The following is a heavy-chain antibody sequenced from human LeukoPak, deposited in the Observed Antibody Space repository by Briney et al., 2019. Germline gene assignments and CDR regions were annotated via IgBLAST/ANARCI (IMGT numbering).Heavy chain of an antibody. J-gene: IGHJ6*02. V-gene: IGHV3-21*01. CDR2: ISSSSSYI. Sequence: GGSLRLSCAASGFTFSSYSMNWVRQAPGKGLEWVSSISSSSSYIYYADSVKGRFTISRDNAKNSLYLQMNSLRAEDTAVYYCARGDSSGYNGMDVWGQGTTVTVSS. CDR1: GFTFSSYS. CDR3: ARGDSSGYNGMDV. D-gene: IGHD3-22*01.